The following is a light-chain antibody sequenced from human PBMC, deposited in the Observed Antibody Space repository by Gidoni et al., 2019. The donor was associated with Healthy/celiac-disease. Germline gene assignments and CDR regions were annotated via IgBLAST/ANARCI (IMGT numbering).Light chain of an antibody. Sequence: EIVLTQSPSTLTLFPGDRATLSCRASQRVSSYLDWYQQKPGQAPRLLIYDASNRATGIPARFSGSGSGTDFTLTISSLEPEDFAVYYCQQRSNWPRVTFGGGTKVEIK. CDR2: DAS. CDR1: QRVSSY. J-gene: IGKJ4*01. CDR3: QQRSNWPRVT. V-gene: IGKV3-11*01.